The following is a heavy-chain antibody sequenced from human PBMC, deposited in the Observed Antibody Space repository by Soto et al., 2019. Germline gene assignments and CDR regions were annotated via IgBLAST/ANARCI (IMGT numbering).Heavy chain of an antibody. CDR2: ISDTGRTI. CDR1: GVDFRGSY. CDR3: AGLKERKILGLRWIDT. D-gene: IGHD1-26*01. Sequence: PGGSLRLSCVASGVDFRGSYMNWIRQAPGKGLEWISYISDTGRTIHYADSVKGRFVISRDNSKDSLYLQMNDLRADDTAVYYCAGLKERKILGLRWIDTWGQGTRVTVSS. V-gene: IGHV3-11*01. J-gene: IGHJ5*02.